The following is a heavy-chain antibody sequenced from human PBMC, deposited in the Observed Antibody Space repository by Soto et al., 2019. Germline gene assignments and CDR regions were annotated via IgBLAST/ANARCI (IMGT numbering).Heavy chain of an antibody. J-gene: IGHJ5*01. CDR3: ARGRYCLTGRCFPNWFDS. V-gene: IGHV4-30-4*01. Sequence: QTLSLTCSVSGDSISNLDYFWAWIRQTPGQALEYIGYIYKSATTYYNPSVESRVAISVDTSKSQFSLNVTSVTAADTAVYFCARGRYCLTGRCFPNWFDSWGQGALVTVSS. D-gene: IGHD7-27*01. CDR2: IYKSATT. CDR1: GDSISNLDYF.